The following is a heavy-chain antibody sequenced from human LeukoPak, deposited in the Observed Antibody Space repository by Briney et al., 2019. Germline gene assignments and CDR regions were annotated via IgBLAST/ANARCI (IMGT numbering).Heavy chain of an antibody. D-gene: IGHD3-22*01. CDR3: AREEEDYYDSSGYYGD. V-gene: IGHV4-4*07. J-gene: IGHJ4*02. Sequence: SETLSLTCTVSGGSISSYYWSWIRQPAGKGLEWIGRIYTSGSTNYNPTLKSRVTMSVDTSKNQFSLKLSSVAAADTAVYYCAREEEDYYDSSGYYGDWGQGTLVTVSS. CDR1: GGSISSYY. CDR2: IYTSGST.